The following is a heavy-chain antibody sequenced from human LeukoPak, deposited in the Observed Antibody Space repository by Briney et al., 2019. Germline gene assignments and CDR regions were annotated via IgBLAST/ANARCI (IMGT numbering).Heavy chain of an antibody. V-gene: IGHV1-2*02. CDR2: INPNSGGT. CDR1: GYTFTGYY. J-gene: IGHJ4*02. Sequence: ASVKVSCKASGYTFTGYYMHWVRQAPAQGLEWMGWINPNSGGTNYAQKFQGRVTMTRDTSISTAYMELSRLRSDDTAVYYCARGAAAGRFDFDYWGQGTLVTVSS. D-gene: IGHD6-13*01. CDR3: ARGAAAGRFDFDY.